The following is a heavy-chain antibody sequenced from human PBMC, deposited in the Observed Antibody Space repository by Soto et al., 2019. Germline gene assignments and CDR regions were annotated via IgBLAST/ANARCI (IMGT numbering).Heavy chain of an antibody. CDR2: ISSSGSTI. CDR1: GFTFSDYY. D-gene: IGHD3-9*01. Sequence: PGGSLRLSCAASGFTFSDYYMSWVRQAPGKGLEWVSYISSSGSTINYADSVKGRFTISRDNAKNSLFLQMNSLRAGDTAVYYCARVGDYDVLTGFSPFDCWGQGTLVTVSS. J-gene: IGHJ4*02. V-gene: IGHV3-11*01. CDR3: ARVGDYDVLTGFSPFDC.